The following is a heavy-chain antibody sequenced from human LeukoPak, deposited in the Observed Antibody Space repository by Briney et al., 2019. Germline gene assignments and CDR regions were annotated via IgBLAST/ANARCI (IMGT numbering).Heavy chain of an antibody. CDR1: GYSISSGYY. CDR2: IYYSGST. J-gene: IGHJ1*01. Sequence: SETLSLTCTVSGYSISSGYYWGWIRQPPGKGLEWIGSIYYSGSTYYNPSLKSRVTISVDTSKNQFSLKLSSVTAADTAVYYCARSGYGAEYFQHWGQGTLVTVSS. CDR3: ARSGYGAEYFQH. D-gene: IGHD3-22*01. V-gene: IGHV4-38-2*02.